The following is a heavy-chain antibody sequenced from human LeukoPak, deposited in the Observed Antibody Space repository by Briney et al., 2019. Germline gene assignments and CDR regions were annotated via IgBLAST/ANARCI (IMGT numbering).Heavy chain of an antibody. V-gene: IGHV3-30-3*01. CDR1: GFTFSSYA. D-gene: IGHD5-12*01. Sequence: GGSLRLSCAASGFTFSSYAMHWVRQAPGKGLEWVAVISYDGSNKYYADSVKGRFTISRDNSKNTLYLQMNSLRAEDTAVYCCARDPSGYDPSYFDYWGQGTLVTVSS. J-gene: IGHJ4*02. CDR2: ISYDGSNK. CDR3: ARDPSGYDPSYFDY.